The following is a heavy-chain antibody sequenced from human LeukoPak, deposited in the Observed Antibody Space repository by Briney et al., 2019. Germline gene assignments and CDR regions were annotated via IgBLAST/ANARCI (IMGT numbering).Heavy chain of an antibody. J-gene: IGHJ4*02. CDR2: ISSSSSYI. D-gene: IGHD3-3*01. CDR3: ARGPYDFWSGYIGLDY. CDR1: GFTFSSYS. Sequence: GGSLRLSCAASGFTFSSYSMNWVRQAPGKGLEWGSSISSSSSYIYYADSVKGRFTISRDNAKNSLYLQMNSLRAEDTAVYYCARGPYDFWSGYIGLDYWGQGTLVTVSS. V-gene: IGHV3-21*01.